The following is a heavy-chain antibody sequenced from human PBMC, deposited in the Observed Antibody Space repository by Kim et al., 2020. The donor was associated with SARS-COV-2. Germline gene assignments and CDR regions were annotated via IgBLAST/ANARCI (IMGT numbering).Heavy chain of an antibody. J-gene: IGHJ3*02. V-gene: IGHV1-18*01. CDR3: ARDTTGDRGAFDI. D-gene: IGHD7-27*01. Sequence: YAQKLQGRVTMTTDTSTSTAYMELRSLRSDDTAVYYCARDTTGDRGAFDIWGQGTMVTVSS.